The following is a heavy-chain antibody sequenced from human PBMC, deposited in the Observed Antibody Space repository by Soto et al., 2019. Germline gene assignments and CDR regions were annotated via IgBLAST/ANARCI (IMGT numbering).Heavy chain of an antibody. J-gene: IGHJ6*02. D-gene: IGHD3-10*01. CDR3: ARDLRVVNYYGSGSPIRPYYYYGMDV. CDR2: IYHSGST. CDR1: GGSISSSNW. Sequence: PSETLSLTCAVSGGSISSSNWWSWVRQPPGKGLEWIGEIYHSGSTNYNPSLKSRVTISVDKSKNQFSLKLSSVTAADTAVYYCARDLRVVNYYGSGSPIRPYYYYGMDVWGQGTTVTVSS. V-gene: IGHV4-4*02.